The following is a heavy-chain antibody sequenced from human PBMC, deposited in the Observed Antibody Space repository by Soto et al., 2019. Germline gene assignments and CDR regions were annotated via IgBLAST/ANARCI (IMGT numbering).Heavy chain of an antibody. CDR3: ARYDSSGYYWPYYYYGMDV. D-gene: IGHD3-22*01. V-gene: IGHV3-53*01. Sequence: GGSLRLSCAASGFTVSSNYMTWVRQAPGKGLEWVSVIYRDGSTYYADSVKGRFTISRDTSKNTLSLQMNSLRAEDTAMYYCARYDSSGYYWPYYYYGMDVWGQGTTVTVSS. CDR2: IYRDGST. J-gene: IGHJ6*02. CDR1: GFTVSSNY.